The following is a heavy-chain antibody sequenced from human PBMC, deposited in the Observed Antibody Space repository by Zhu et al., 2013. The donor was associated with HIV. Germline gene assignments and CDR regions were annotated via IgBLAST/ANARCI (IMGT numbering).Heavy chain of an antibody. Sequence: QVQLVQSGAEVKKPGSSVKVSCKASGGTFSSYAISWVRQAPGQGLEWMGGIIPIFGTANYAQKFQGRVTITADKSTSTAYMELSSLRSEDTAVYYCARVPASILEWYLNWFDPWGQGTLVTVSS. D-gene: IGHD3-3*01. V-gene: IGHV1-69*06. CDR3: ARVPASILEWYLNWFDP. CDR2: IIPIFGTA. CDR1: GGTFSSYA. J-gene: IGHJ5*02.